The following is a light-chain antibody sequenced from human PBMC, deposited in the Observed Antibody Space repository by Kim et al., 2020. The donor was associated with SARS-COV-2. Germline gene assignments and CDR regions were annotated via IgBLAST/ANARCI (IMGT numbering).Light chain of an antibody. J-gene: IGLJ3*02. V-gene: IGLV2-8*01. Sequence: QSFLTQPPSASGSPGQSVTISCTGTSSDIGDYKYVSWYQQHPGKAPKLMIYEVSKWPSGVPDRFSGSKSGNTASLTVSGLQAEDEADYYCSSYAGSNNWVFGGGTQLTVL. CDR1: SSDIGDYKY. CDR2: EVS. CDR3: SSYAGSNNWV.